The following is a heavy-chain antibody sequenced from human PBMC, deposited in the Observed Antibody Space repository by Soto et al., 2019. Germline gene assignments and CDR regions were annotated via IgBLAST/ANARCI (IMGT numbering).Heavy chain of an antibody. Sequence: QVQLVESGGGVVQPGRSLRLSCAASGVTFSSYGMHWVRQAPGKGLEWVAVIWYDGSNKYYADSVKGRFTISRDNSKNALFMQINSIRAEDTALSYCAGADNLGSHYYYVMDVWGQVTTVTVYS. CDR2: IWYDGSNK. V-gene: IGHV3-33*01. J-gene: IGHJ6*02. CDR3: AGADNLGSHYYYVMDV. CDR1: GVTFSSYG. D-gene: IGHD3-22*01.